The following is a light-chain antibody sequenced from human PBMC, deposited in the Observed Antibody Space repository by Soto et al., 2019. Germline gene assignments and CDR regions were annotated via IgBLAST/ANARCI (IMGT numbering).Light chain of an antibody. CDR1: QSVSSSY. V-gene: IGKV3-20*01. CDR2: GAS. Sequence: EIVLTQSPGTLSLSPGERATLSCRASQSVSSSYLAWYQQKPGQAPRLLIYGASSRATGIPDRFSGSGSGTDFTLTISSLQPEDFATYYCQQLNSAPFTFGGGTKVDIK. J-gene: IGKJ4*01. CDR3: QQLNSAPFT.